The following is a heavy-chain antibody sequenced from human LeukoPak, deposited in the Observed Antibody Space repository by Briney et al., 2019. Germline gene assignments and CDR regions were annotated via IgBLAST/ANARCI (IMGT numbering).Heavy chain of an antibody. Sequence: ASETLSLTCAVYNGSFSGYYWSWIRQSPGKGLEWIGEVNPGGNTNYNPSLRSRVTISLDSSKNHFSLILKSVTAADTAVYNCARAAWNGGGGFDPWGQGTLVTVSS. V-gene: IGHV4-34*01. CDR1: NGSFSGYY. CDR3: ARAAWNGGGGFDP. CDR2: VNPGGNT. D-gene: IGHD2-8*01. J-gene: IGHJ5*02.